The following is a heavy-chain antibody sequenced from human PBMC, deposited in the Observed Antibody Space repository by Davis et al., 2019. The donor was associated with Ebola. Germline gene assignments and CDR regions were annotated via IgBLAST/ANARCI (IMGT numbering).Heavy chain of an antibody. J-gene: IGHJ4*02. CDR3: ARDLSGSYRNY. V-gene: IGHV3-72*01. D-gene: IGHD1-26*01. CDR2: SRNKANGYTT. Sequence: PGGSLRLSCAASGFTFSDHYMDWVRQAPGKGLEWVARSRNKANGYTTEYAASAKGRFTISRDDSEKSLYLQMNSLKTEDTAVYYCARDLSGSYRNYWGQGTLVTVSS. CDR1: GFTFSDHY.